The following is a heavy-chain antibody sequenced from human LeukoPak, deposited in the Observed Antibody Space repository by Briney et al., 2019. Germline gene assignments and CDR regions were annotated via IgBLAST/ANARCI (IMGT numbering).Heavy chain of an antibody. Sequence: ASVKVSCKASGYTFTSYAIHWVRQAAGQGLEWMGWITPSGGTDYPQKFQGRAAITWDTSITTAYMDLSRLTSDDTAVYYCARDRYGDGFAHLDSWGQGALVTVSS. V-gene: IGHV1-2*02. J-gene: IGHJ4*02. CDR3: ARDRYGDGFAHLDS. CDR1: GYTFTSYA. CDR2: ITPSGGT. D-gene: IGHD5-24*01.